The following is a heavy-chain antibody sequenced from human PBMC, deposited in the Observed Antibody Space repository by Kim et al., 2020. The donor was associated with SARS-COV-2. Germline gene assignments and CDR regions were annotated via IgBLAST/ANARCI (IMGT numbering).Heavy chain of an antibody. V-gene: IGHV4-59*01. D-gene: IGHD3-16*01. CDR1: GGSISSYY. Sequence: SETLSLTCTVSGGSISSYYWSWIRQPPGKGLEWIGYIYYSGSTNYNPSLKSRVTISVDTSKNQFSLKLSSVTAADTAVYYCARLATDTKGGLYGMDVWGQGTTVTVSS. J-gene: IGHJ6*02. CDR2: IYYSGST. CDR3: ARLATDTKGGLYGMDV.